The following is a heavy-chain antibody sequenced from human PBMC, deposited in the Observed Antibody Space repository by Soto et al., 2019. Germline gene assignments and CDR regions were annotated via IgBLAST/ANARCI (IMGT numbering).Heavy chain of an antibody. CDR1: GFTFGDYA. J-gene: IGHJ6*03. Sequence: GGSLRLSCTASGFTFGDYAMSWFRQAPGKGLEWVGFIRSKAYGGTTEYAASVKGRFTISRDDSKSIAYLQMNSLKTEDTAVYYCTRCRLELQRYYYYMDVWGKGTMVTVSS. CDR2: IRSKAYGGTT. V-gene: IGHV3-49*03. CDR3: TRCRLELQRYYYYMDV. D-gene: IGHD1-7*01.